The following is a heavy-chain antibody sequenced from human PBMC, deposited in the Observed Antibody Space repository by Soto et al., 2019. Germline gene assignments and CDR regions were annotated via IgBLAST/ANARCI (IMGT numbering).Heavy chain of an antibody. D-gene: IGHD6-19*01. J-gene: IGHJ3*02. CDR3: ARSIAVAGSASDAFDI. CDR2: IYPGDSDT. V-gene: IGHV5-51*01. CDR1: GYSFTSYW. Sequence: GESLKISCKGSGYSFTSYWIGWVRQMPGKGLEWMGIIYPGDSDTRYSPSFQGQVTISADKSISTAYLQWSSLKASDTAMYYCARSIAVAGSASDAFDIWGQGTMVTVSS.